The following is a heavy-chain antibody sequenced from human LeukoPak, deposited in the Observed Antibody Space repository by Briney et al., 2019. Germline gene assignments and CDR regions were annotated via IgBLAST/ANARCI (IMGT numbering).Heavy chain of an antibody. CDR1: GGTFSSYA. CDR2: INPNSGGT. J-gene: IGHJ6*03. V-gene: IGHV1-2*02. D-gene: IGHD4-11*01. CDR3: ARGLDDYGNHYYYMDG. Sequence: GASVKVSCKASGGTFSSYAISWVRQAPGQGLEWMGWINPNSGGTNYAQKFQGRVTMTRDTSINTAYMELSRLRSDDTAVYYCARGLDDYGNHYYYMDGWGKGTTVTISS.